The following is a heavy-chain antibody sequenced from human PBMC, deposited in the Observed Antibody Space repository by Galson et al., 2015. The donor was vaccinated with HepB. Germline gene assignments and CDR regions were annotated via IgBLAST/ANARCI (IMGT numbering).Heavy chain of an antibody. Sequence: SLRLSCAASGFIFSSYWMHWVRHAPGKGLVWVSRISSDGSGISYADSVKGRFTVSRDNAKNTLYLQMNSLRAEDTAVYYCARWGGYEMGRRWFDSWGQGTLVTVSS. CDR3: ARWGGYEMGRRWFDS. V-gene: IGHV3-74*01. J-gene: IGHJ5*01. CDR2: ISSDGSGI. CDR1: GFIFSSYW. D-gene: IGHD5-12*01.